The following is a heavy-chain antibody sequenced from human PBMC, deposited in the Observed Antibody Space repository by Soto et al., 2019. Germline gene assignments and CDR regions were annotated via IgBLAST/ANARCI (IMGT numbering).Heavy chain of an antibody. CDR3: ARISHRGPSPLDY. Sequence: QVQLQESGPGLVKHSQTLSLTCTVSGGSISSGGYYWSWIRQHPGKGLEWIGYIYYSGSTYYNPSLKSRVTISVDTSKNQFSLKLSSVTAADTAVYYCARISHRGPSPLDYWGQGTLVTVSS. CDR1: GGSISSGGYY. J-gene: IGHJ4*02. D-gene: IGHD3-16*01. V-gene: IGHV4-31*03. CDR2: IYYSGST.